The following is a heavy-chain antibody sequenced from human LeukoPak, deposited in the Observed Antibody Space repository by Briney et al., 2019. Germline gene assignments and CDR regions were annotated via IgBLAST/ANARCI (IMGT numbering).Heavy chain of an antibody. CDR2: IKQDGSEK. CDR1: GFTFSSYS. Sequence: PGGSLRLSCAASGFTFSSYSMNWVRQAPGKGLEWVANIKQDGSEKYYVDSVKGRFTISRDNAKNSLYLQMNSLRAEDTAVYYCARDGGYGEYYYYMDVWGKGTTVTVSS. J-gene: IGHJ6*03. D-gene: IGHD5-12*01. CDR3: ARDGGYGEYYYYMDV. V-gene: IGHV3-7*03.